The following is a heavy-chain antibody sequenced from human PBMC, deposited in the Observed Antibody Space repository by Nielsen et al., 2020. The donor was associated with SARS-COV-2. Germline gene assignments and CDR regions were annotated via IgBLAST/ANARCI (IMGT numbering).Heavy chain of an antibody. CDR3: ARDLGGFQCDY. D-gene: IGHD3/OR15-3a*01. CDR1: GFTFSNAW. J-gene: IGHJ4*02. Sequence: GESLKISCAASGFTFSNAWMSWVRQAPGKGLEWVGRIKSKTDGGTTDYAAPVKGRFTISRDDSKNTLYLQMNSLRAEDTAVYYCARDLGGFQCDYWGQGTLVTVSS. CDR2: IKSKTDGGTT. V-gene: IGHV3-15*01.